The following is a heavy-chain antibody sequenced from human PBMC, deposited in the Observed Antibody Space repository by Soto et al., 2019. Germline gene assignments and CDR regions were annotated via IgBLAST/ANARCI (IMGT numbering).Heavy chain of an antibody. CDR3: VSQRTSVLTQAYFDY. V-gene: IGHV4-39*01. D-gene: IGHD2-8*01. J-gene: IGHJ4*02. CDR2: VYYRGRS. Sequence: SETLSLTCTVSGGSVSNSNYYWGWIRQSPGKGLEWIGSVYYRGRSYSKSSVKSRVTITVDTSKNQFSLNLNSVTASDTAVYYCVSQRTSVLTQAYFDYWGPGALVTVSS. CDR1: GGSVSNSNYY.